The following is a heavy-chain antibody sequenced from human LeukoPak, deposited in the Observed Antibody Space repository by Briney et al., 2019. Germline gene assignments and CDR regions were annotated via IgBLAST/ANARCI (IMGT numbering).Heavy chain of an antibody. CDR1: GDSVSSNSAV. Sequence: SQTLSLTCVISGDSVSSNSAVWNWIRQSPSRGLEWLGRTYYRSKWYNDYAVSVKSRITINSDTSKNQFSLQLNSVTPKDTAVYYCARGGDGYNFYNWFDPWGQGTLVIVSS. D-gene: IGHD5-24*01. V-gene: IGHV6-1*01. CDR2: TYYRSKWYN. CDR3: ARGGDGYNFYNWFDP. J-gene: IGHJ5*02.